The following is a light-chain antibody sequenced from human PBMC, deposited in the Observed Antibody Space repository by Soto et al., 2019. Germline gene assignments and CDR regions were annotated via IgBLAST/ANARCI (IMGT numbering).Light chain of an antibody. J-gene: IGKJ1*01. CDR1: QSGSSNY. CDR3: QQYVSSPRT. V-gene: IGKV3-20*01. Sequence: EIVLTQSPGTLSLSPGERATLSCRASQSGSSNYVAWYQQKAGQAHRLLIYGASSRATGIPERFSGSGSGKEFTLSISRLGPEDFAVYYCQQYVSSPRTFGQGNKVEI. CDR2: GAS.